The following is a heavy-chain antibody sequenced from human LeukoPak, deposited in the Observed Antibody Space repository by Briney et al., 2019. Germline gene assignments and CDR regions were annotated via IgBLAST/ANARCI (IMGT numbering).Heavy chain of an antibody. CDR2: IYYSGST. D-gene: IGHD1-26*01. V-gene: IGHV4-59*01. Sequence: PSETLSLTCTVSGGSISSYYWSWIRQPPGKGLEWIGYIYYSGSTNYNPSLKSRVTISVDTSKNQFSLKLSSVTAADTAVYYCAREGGVGPTAPPDYYSYQMDVWGKGTTATVSS. CDR3: AREGGVGPTAPPDYYSYQMDV. CDR1: GGSISSYY. J-gene: IGHJ6*03.